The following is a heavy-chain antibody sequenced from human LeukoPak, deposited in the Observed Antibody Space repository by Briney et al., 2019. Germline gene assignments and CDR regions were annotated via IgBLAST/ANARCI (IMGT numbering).Heavy chain of an antibody. CDR3: ARGGGRDYGDLSAYYYYALDV. D-gene: IGHD4-17*01. V-gene: IGHV1-69*04. J-gene: IGHJ6*02. Sequence: ASVKVSCKASGGTFSSYAISWVRQAPGQGLEWMGRIIPILGIANYAQKFQGRVTMTRNTSTSTACMELSSLRSDDTAVYYCARGGGRDYGDLSAYYYYALDVWGQGTTVTVS. CDR2: IIPILGIA. CDR1: GGTFSSYA.